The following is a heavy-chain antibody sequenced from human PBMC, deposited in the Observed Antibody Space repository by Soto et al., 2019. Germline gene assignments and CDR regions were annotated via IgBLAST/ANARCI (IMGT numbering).Heavy chain of an antibody. CDR1: GFTFSNYW. CDR2: INNDGRGT. V-gene: IGHV3-74*01. D-gene: IGHD3-16*02. J-gene: IGHJ4*02. Sequence: GGSLRLSCAASGFTFSNYWMHWLRRAPGRGLVWISRINNDGRGTSYADSVKGRFTISRDNAKNTLYLQMNSLSAEDTAVYYCARRDRLSYTSDYWGQGTLVTVSS. CDR3: ARRDRLSYTSDY.